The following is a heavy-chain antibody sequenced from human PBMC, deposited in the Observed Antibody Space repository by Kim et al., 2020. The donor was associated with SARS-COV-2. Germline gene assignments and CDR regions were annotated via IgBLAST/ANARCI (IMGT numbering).Heavy chain of an antibody. CDR1: GFTFSNFW. CDR2: INTDGSST. J-gene: IGHJ5*01. Sequence: GGSLRLSCAASGFTFSNFWMDWVRQTPGKGLVWVARINTDGSSTAYADSVKGRFTISRGNAMDTLYLQMNSLSVEDAAVYYCARAVPATNCFDSWGQGTLVAVSS. V-gene: IGHV3-74*01. D-gene: IGHD6-19*01. CDR3: ARAVPATNCFDS.